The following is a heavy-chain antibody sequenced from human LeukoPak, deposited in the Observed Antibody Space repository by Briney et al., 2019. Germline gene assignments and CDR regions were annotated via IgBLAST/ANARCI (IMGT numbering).Heavy chain of an antibody. Sequence: SETLSLTCTVSGGSISSYYWSWIRQPPGKGLEWIGYIYYSGSTNYNPSLKSRVTISVDTSKNQFSLKLSSVTAADTAVYYCARGGGLLSYYYYMDVWGKGTTVTVSS. CDR2: IYYSGST. D-gene: IGHD2-2*01. CDR3: ARGGGLLSYYYYMDV. V-gene: IGHV4-59*01. CDR1: GGSISSYY. J-gene: IGHJ6*03.